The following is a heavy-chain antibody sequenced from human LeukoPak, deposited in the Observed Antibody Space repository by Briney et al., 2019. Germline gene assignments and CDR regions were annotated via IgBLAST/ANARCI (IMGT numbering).Heavy chain of an antibody. V-gene: IGHV1-69*05. D-gene: IGHD2-2*01. J-gene: IGHJ6*03. Sequence: GSSVKVSCKASGGTFSSYAISWVRQAPGQGLEWMGGIIPIFGTANYAQKFQGRVTITTDESTSTAYMELSSLRSEDTAVYYCAGSLYCSSTSCYEDYYYYMDVWGKGTTVTVSS. CDR3: AGSLYCSSTSCYEDYYYYMDV. CDR1: GGTFSSYA. CDR2: IIPIFGTA.